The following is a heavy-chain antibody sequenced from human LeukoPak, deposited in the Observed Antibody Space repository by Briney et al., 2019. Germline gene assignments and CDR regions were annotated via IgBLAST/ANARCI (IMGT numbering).Heavy chain of an antibody. Sequence: GGSLRLSCAASGFTFSGYAMHWVRQAPGKGLEWVAVISYDGSNKYYADSVKGRFTISRDNSKNTLYLQMNSLRAEDTAVYCCSYGSGTYYYYGMDVWGQGTTVTVSS. CDR3: SYGSGTYYYYGMDV. CDR2: ISYDGSNK. J-gene: IGHJ6*02. CDR1: GFTFSGYA. D-gene: IGHD3-10*01. V-gene: IGHV3-30-3*01.